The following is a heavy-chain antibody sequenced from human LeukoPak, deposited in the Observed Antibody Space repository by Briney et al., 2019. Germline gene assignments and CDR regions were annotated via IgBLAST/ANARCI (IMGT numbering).Heavy chain of an antibody. D-gene: IGHD3-10*01. V-gene: IGHV3-74*01. CDR3: ARDSGYYGSGSYYNEGNNWFDP. Sequence: GGSLRLSCATSGFTFTTFWMHWVRQAPGKGLVWVSRISNDGSSTNYADSVKGRFTISRDNAKNTLYLQMNSLRAEDTAVYYCARDSGYYGSGSYYNEGNNWFDPWGQGTLVTVSS. J-gene: IGHJ5*02. CDR2: ISNDGSST. CDR1: GFTFTTFW.